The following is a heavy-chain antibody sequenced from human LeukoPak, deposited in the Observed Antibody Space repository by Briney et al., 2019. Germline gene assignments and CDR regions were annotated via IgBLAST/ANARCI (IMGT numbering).Heavy chain of an antibody. J-gene: IGHJ4*02. CDR3: ARRSSRLGDSDY. Sequence: TGESLKISCKGSGYIFTYYWIGWVRQMPGKGLEWMGIIYPGDSDTRYNPSFQGQVTISADKSISTAYLQWSSLKASDTAMYYCARRSSRLGDSDYWGQGTLVTVSS. CDR2: IYPGDSDT. D-gene: IGHD6-13*01. V-gene: IGHV5-51*01. CDR1: GYIFTYYW.